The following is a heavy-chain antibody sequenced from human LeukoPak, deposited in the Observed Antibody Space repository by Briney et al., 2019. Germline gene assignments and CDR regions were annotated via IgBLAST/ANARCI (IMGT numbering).Heavy chain of an antibody. Sequence: ASVKVSCKASGGTFSSYAISWVRQAPGQGLEWMGRIIPIFGTANYAQKFQGRVTITTDESTSTAYMELSSLRYEDTAVYYCAAECGGDCYSGWFDPWGQGTLVTVSS. D-gene: IGHD2-21*02. J-gene: IGHJ5*02. CDR3: AAECGGDCYSGWFDP. V-gene: IGHV1-69*05. CDR1: GGTFSSYA. CDR2: IIPIFGTA.